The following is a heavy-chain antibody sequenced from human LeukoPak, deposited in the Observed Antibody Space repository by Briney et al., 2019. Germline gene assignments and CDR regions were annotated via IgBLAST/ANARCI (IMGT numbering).Heavy chain of an antibody. CDR2: ISYDGSNK. Sequence: GGSLRLSCAASGFTFSSYGMHWVRQAPGKGLEWVAVISYDGSNKYYADSVKGRFTISRDNSKNTLYLQMNSLRAEDTAVYYCASLPHDYGDSDDAFDIWGQGTMVTVSS. D-gene: IGHD4-17*01. V-gene: IGHV3-30*03. J-gene: IGHJ3*02. CDR1: GFTFSSYG. CDR3: ASLPHDYGDSDDAFDI.